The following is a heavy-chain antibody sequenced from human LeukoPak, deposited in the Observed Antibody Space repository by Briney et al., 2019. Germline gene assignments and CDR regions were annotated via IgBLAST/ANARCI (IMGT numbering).Heavy chain of an antibody. J-gene: IGHJ4*02. CDR1: GYTFTGYY. D-gene: IGHD3-22*01. CDR2: INPNSGGT. CDR3: ARDFQADYYDSSGYYYGY. Sequence: ASVKVSCKASGYTFTGYYMHWVRQAPGQGLEWMGWINPNSGGTNYAQKFQGRVTMTRDTSISTAYMELSRLRSDDTAVYYCARDFQADYYDSSGYYYGYWGQGTLVTVSS. V-gene: IGHV1-2*02.